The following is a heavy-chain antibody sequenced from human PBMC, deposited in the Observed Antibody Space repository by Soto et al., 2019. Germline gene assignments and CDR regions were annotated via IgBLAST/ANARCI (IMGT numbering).Heavy chain of an antibody. CDR1: GCTFNTYG. CDR2: ISAYDGKT. Sequence: SVKVSFKTSGCTFNTYGINWVRQGPGQGLELMGWISAYDGKTTYAEKFQGRVTMTTDTSTSTAYMELRSLRSDDTAIYYCARDPHEFWTSYWFDPWGQGTPVTVSS. J-gene: IGHJ5*02. D-gene: IGHD3-3*01. V-gene: IGHV1-18*01. CDR3: ARDPHEFWTSYWFDP.